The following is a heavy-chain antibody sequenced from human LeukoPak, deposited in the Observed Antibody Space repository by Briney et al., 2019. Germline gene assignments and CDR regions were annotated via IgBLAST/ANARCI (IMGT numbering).Heavy chain of an antibody. CDR1: GFTFSTYS. CDR3: ARDLLGYCSSTSCYFFGSDY. V-gene: IGHV3-48*01. J-gene: IGHJ4*02. Sequence: PGGSLRLSCAASGFTFSTYSMNWVRQAPGKGLEWVSYISSTSSIIYYADSVKGRFTISRDNAKNSLYLQMNSLRAEDTAVYYCARDLLGYCSSTSCYFFGSDYWGQGTLVTVSS. CDR2: ISSTSSII. D-gene: IGHD2-2*01.